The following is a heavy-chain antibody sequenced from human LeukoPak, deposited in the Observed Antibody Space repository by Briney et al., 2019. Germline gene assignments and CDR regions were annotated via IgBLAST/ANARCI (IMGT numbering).Heavy chain of an antibody. D-gene: IGHD3-10*01. CDR1: GFTFSSYA. CDR3: AKVMGSWLNHDAFDI. CDR2: INGGGGST. V-gene: IGHV3-23*01. J-gene: IGHJ3*02. Sequence: GESLKISCAASGFTFSSYAMSWVRQAPGKGLEWVSGINGGGGSTYYADSVKGRFTISRDNSKNTLHLQMNSLRAEDTAVYYCAKVMGSWLNHDAFDIWGQGTMVTVSS.